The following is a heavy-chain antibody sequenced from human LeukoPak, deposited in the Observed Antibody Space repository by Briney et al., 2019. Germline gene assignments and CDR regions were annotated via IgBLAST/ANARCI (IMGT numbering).Heavy chain of an antibody. Sequence: ETLSLTCTVSGGSISSYYWSWIRQPPGKGLEWMANIKQDGSEKYYMDSVKGRFTISRDNAKNSLYLQMNSLRAEDTAVYYCARDFDIWGQGTMVTVSP. CDR2: IKQDGSEK. CDR3: ARDFDI. CDR1: GGSISSYY. J-gene: IGHJ3*02. V-gene: IGHV3-7*01.